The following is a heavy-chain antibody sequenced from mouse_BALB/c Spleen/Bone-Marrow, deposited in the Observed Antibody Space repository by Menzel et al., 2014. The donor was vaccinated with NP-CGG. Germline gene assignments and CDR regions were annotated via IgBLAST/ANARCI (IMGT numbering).Heavy chain of an antibody. CDR2: IDPANGNT. CDR3: ARIYYYGRVYFDY. D-gene: IGHD1-1*01. Sequence: EVQLQQSGAELVKPGASVKLSCTASGFNIKDTYMHWVKQRPEQGLEWIGRIDPANGNTKYDPKFQGKATITADTSSNTAYLQLSSLTSEDTAVYYCARIYYYGRVYFDYWGQGTTLTVSS. V-gene: IGHV14-3*02. J-gene: IGHJ2*01. CDR1: GFNIKDTY.